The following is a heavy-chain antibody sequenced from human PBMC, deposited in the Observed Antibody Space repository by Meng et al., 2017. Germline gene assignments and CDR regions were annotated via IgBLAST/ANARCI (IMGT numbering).Heavy chain of an antibody. Sequence: GESLKISCTASGFTFGDYAMSWFRQAPGKGLEWVGFIRSKAYGGTTEYAASVKGRFTISRDDSKSIAYLQMNSLKTEDTAVYYCTRDSYDAFDIWGQGTMVTVSS. CDR2: IRSKAYGGTT. CDR3: TRDSYDAFDI. D-gene: IGHD1-26*01. CDR1: GFTFGDYA. J-gene: IGHJ3*02. V-gene: IGHV3-49*03.